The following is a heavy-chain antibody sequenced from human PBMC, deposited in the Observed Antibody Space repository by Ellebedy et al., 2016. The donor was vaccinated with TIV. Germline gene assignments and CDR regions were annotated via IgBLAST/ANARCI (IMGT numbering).Heavy chain of an antibody. CDR2: ISSSSLSK. Sequence: GGSLRLSCAASGFSLSIYSLHWVRQAPGKGLEWVSYISSSSLSKYYADSAKGRVTISRDNAKNSLYLQMNSLRAEDTAVYYCTRSRAAVQYYGMDVWGPGTTVTVS. CDR1: GFSLSIYS. CDR3: TRSRAAVQYYGMDV. V-gene: IGHV3-48*04. J-gene: IGHJ6*02. D-gene: IGHD6-13*01.